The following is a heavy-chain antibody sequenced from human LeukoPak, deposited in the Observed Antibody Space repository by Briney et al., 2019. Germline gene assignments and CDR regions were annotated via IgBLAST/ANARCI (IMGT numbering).Heavy chain of an antibody. V-gene: IGHV3-74*01. CDR2: INSDGSST. CDR3: ARERGYYYDSSGSNWFDP. CDR1: RFTFDDYI. Sequence: GGSLRLSCAASRFTFDDYIMHWVRQAPGKGLEWVSRINSDGSSTSYADSVKGRFTISRDNAKNTLYLQMNSLRAEDTAVYYCARERGYYYDSSGSNWFDPWGQGTLVTVSS. D-gene: IGHD3-22*01. J-gene: IGHJ5*02.